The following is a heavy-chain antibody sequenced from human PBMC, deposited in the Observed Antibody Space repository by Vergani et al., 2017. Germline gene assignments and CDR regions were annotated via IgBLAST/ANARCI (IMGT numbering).Heavy chain of an antibody. D-gene: IGHD6-19*01. CDR3: ARHSTVEWLVKLGWIDP. J-gene: IGHJ5*02. CDR1: GASIRSSNYY. Sequence: QLQLQESGPGLVKPSATLSLTCSVSGASIRSSNYYWGWIRQPPGKGLEWIASIYYSGSTYYNPSLKSRVTISVDTSKSQFSLKRSSVTAADTAVYFCARHSTVEWLVKLGWIDPWGQGIRVTVSS. CDR2: IYYSGST. V-gene: IGHV4-39*01.